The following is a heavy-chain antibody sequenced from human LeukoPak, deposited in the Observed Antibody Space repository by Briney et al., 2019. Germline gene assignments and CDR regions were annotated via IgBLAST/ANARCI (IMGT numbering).Heavy chain of an antibody. CDR1: GGTFNSYA. J-gene: IGHJ5*02. CDR3: ARARSPSSGYLLRDHNWFDP. Sequence: SVKVSCTASGGTFNSYAISWVRQAPGQGLEWMGGIIPIFGTANYAQKVQGRVTITTDESTTTAYMELSSLRSEDTAVYYCARARSPSSGYLLRDHNWFDPWGQGTLVTVSS. CDR2: IIPIFGTA. D-gene: IGHD3-22*01. V-gene: IGHV1-69*05.